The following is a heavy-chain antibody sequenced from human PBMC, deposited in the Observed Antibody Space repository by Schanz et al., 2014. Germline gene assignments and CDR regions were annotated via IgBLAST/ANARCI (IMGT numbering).Heavy chain of an antibody. CDR1: GGSISGYY. CDR3: ARDGLGADY. J-gene: IGHJ4*02. V-gene: IGHV4-59*01. Sequence: QVQLQESGPGLEKPSETLSLTCTVSGGSISGYYWTWVRQSPGKGLEWIGHRDSSGSTKYNPSLKSRVTISIDTSKNQISLRLRSVTEADTAVYYCARDGLGADYWGQGTLVTVSA. CDR2: RDSSGST.